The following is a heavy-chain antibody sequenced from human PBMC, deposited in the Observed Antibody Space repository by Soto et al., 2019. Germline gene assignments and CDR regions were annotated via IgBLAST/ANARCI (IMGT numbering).Heavy chain of an antibody. V-gene: IGHV4-59*01. CDR1: GGSISSYY. Sequence: PSETLSLTCTVSGGSISSYYWSWIRQPPGKGLEWIGYIYYSGSTNYNPSLKSRVTISVDTSKNQFSLKLSSVTAADTAMYYCARHRVVPAAKRSGLHYYVLDVCGQGNTDTGS. CDR3: ARHRVVPAAKRSGLHYYVLDV. CDR2: IYYSGST. J-gene: IGHJ6*02. D-gene: IGHD2-2*01.